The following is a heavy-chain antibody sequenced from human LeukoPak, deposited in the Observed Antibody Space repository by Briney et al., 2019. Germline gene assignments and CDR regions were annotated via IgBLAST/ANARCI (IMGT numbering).Heavy chain of an antibody. J-gene: IGHJ4*02. V-gene: IGHV1-69*13. CDR2: IIPIFATA. Sequence: SVKVSCKASGGTFSSYAISWVRQAPGQGLEWMGGIIPIFATANYAQKFQGRVTITADESTSTAYMELSSLRSEDTAVCYCARGPITTRSHFDYWGQGTLVTVSS. CDR1: GGTFSSYA. D-gene: IGHD3-22*01. CDR3: ARGPITTRSHFDY.